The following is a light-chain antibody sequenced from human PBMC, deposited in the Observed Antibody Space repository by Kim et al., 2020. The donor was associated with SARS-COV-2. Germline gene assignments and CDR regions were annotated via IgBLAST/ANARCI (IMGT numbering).Light chain of an antibody. CDR3: NSRDNNDNVL. CDR1: SLRSYY. V-gene: IGLV3-19*01. J-gene: IGLJ2*01. Sequence: SSELTQDPAVSVALGQTVRITCQGDSLRSYYTTWFQQKPGQAPIVVVYGKNNRPSGNPARSSGSSSGNTASLTIPGTQAGYEADYYCNSRDNNDNVLFGG. CDR2: GKN.